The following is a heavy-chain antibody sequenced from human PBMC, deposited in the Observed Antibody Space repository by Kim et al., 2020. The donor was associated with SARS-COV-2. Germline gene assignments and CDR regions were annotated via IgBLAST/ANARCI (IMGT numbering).Heavy chain of an antibody. D-gene: IGHD3-3*01. J-gene: IGHJ6*03. CDR3: ARREWVTYYMDV. V-gene: IGHV4-39*01. CDR1: GGSISSSDYY. CDR2: IYYSGST. Sequence: SETLSLTCTVSGGSISSSDYYWGWIRQPPEKGLEWIATIYYSGSTYYNPSLQSRVTIYEDTSTNQFSLKLSSVTAADTAVYYCARREWVTYYMDVWGKGTTVTVSS.